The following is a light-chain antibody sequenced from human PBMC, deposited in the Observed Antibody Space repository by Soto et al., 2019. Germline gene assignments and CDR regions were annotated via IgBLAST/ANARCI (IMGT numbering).Light chain of an antibody. V-gene: IGKV3-20*01. CDR1: HSVGSNY. Sequence: EIVLTPSPGTLALSPWERATLSGRASHSVGSNYLAWYQQKPGQAPKLLIYAASRRATGIPDRFSGSGSETDFTLTISRLEPEDFAVYYCQQYGDSRTFGQGAKVDIK. CDR2: AAS. J-gene: IGKJ1*01. CDR3: QQYGDSRT.